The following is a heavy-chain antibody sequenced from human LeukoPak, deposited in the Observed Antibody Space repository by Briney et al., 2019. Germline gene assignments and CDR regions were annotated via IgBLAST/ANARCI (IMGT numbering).Heavy chain of an antibody. CDR1: GYTFTSYG. D-gene: IGHD4-17*01. V-gene: IGHV1-18*01. Sequence: GASVKVSCKASGYTFTSYGISWVRQAPGQGLEWMGRISAYNGNTNYAQNLQGRVTITADKSTTTAYMELSSLRSDDTAVYYCARDRWPVTRIHYYYSMDVWGKGTTVTVSS. J-gene: IGHJ6*03. CDR3: ARDRWPVTRIHYYYSMDV. CDR2: ISAYNGNT.